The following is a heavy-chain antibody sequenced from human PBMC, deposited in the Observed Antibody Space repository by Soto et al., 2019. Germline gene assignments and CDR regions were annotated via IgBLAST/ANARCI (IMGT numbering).Heavy chain of an antibody. CDR3: ARDVWPSPGYSSGWYADY. D-gene: IGHD6-19*01. CDR1: GYTFTSYG. Sequence: ASVKVSCKASGYTFTSYGIRWVRQAPGQGLEWMGWISAYNGNTNYAQKLQGRVTMTTDTSTSTAYMELRSLRSDDTAVYYCARDVWPSPGYSSGWYADYWGQGTLVTVSS. J-gene: IGHJ4*02. V-gene: IGHV1-18*01. CDR2: ISAYNGNT.